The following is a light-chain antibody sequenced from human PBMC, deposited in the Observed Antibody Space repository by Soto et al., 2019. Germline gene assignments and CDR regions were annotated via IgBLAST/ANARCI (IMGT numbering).Light chain of an antibody. Sequence: QSALTQPASVSGSPGQSITISCTGTSSDVGGYNYVSWYQQHPGKAPKLMIYDVSNRPSGVSNRFSGSRSGNTASLIISGLQTEDEADYYCSSYTVRSTVLFGGRTKLTVL. J-gene: IGLJ2*01. CDR2: DVS. CDR1: SSDVGGYNY. V-gene: IGLV2-14*01. CDR3: SSYTVRSTVL.